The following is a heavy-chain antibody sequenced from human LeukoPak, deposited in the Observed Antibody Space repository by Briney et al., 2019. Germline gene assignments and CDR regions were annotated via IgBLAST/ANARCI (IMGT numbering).Heavy chain of an antibody. J-gene: IGHJ4*02. CDR1: GYTFTSYY. D-gene: IGHD2-15*01. CDR3: ATLDIVVVVAANNFDY. Sequence: ASVKVSCKASGYTFTSYYMHWVRQAPGQGLEWMGWINPNSGGTNYAQKFQGRVTMTRDTSISTAYMELSRLRSDGTAVYYCATLDIVVVVAANNFDYWGQGTLVTVSS. CDR2: INPNSGGT. V-gene: IGHV1-2*02.